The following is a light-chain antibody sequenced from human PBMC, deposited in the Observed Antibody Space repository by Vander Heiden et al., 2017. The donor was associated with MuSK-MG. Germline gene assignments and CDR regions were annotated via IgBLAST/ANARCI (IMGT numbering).Light chain of an antibody. CDR2: NNK. V-gene: IGLV1-40*01. J-gene: IGLJ1*01. Sequence: QSVLTQPPSVSGAPGQRVTISCTGNSSNIGAGYDVHWYRHIPGTAPRLLIYNNKNRPSGVPDRFSFSKSGTSASLAITALQAEDEADYYCHSSDSSLSALYVFGTGTKVTVL. CDR3: HSSDSSLSALYV. CDR1: SSNIGAGYD.